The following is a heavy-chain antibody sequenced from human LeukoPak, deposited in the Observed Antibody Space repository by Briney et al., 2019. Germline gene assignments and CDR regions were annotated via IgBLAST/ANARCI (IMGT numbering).Heavy chain of an antibody. CDR2: INHSGST. D-gene: IGHD6-13*01. Sequence: PSETLSLTCAVYGGSFSGYYWSWIRQPPGKGLEWIGEINHSGSTYHNPSLKSRVTISVDTSKNQFSLNLSSVTAADTALYYCARDRQQLVRGDYFDYWGQGTLVTVSS. J-gene: IGHJ4*02. CDR1: GGSFSGYY. CDR3: ARDRQQLVRGDYFDY. V-gene: IGHV4-34*01.